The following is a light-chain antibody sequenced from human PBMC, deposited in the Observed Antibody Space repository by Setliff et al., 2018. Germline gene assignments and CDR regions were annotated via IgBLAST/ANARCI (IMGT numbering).Light chain of an antibody. CDR2: DVS. J-gene: IGLJ1*01. V-gene: IGLV2-23*02. CDR1: NNDVGAYNY. Sequence: QSALAQPASASGSPGQSVTISCTGTNNDVGAYNYVSWYQQHPGKAPKFMIYDVSKRSSGASDRFSGSKSGNTASLTISGLQAEDEADYYCCSYAGGSTDVFGTGTKVTV. CDR3: CSYAGGSTDV.